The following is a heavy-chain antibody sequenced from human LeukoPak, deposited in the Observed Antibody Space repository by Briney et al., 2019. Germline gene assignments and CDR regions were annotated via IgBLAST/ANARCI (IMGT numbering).Heavy chain of an antibody. CDR1: GGSISSYY. CDR3: ARGSPNYYGSGSYIP. Sequence: SETLSLTCTFSGGSISSYYWSWIRQPPGKGLEWIGYIYYSGSTYYNPSLKSRVTISVDTSKNQFSLKLSSVTAADTAVYYCARGSPNYYGSGSYIPWGQGTLVTVSS. V-gene: IGHV4-59*12. D-gene: IGHD3-10*01. J-gene: IGHJ5*02. CDR2: IYYSGST.